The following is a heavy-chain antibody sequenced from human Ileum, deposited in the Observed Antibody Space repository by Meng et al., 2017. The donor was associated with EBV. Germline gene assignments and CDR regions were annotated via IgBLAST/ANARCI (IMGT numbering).Heavy chain of an antibody. Sequence: LHVAGSGQGHVKLCDTLSLTCAVSGDTISSSNHGWGWLGQPPGKGLGWVGTIYYSGSTFYNPSLKSRVTISLDKSKNQFSLKVSSVTAADTAVYYCARRYYGVPFDNWGQGTLVTVSS. CDR3: ARRYYGVPFDN. V-gene: IGHV4-39*01. J-gene: IGHJ4*02. D-gene: IGHD3-3*01. CDR2: IYYSGST. CDR1: GDTISSSNHG.